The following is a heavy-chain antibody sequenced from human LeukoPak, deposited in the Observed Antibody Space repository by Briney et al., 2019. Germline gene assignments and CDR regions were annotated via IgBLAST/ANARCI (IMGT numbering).Heavy chain of an antibody. J-gene: IGHJ4*02. CDR1: GFTVSRTY. V-gene: IGHV3-66*01. CDR2: FSSTAGT. D-gene: IGHD6-13*01. CDR3: AKFLGSSSWFAIDF. Sequence: GGSLRLSCAASGFTVSRTYMGWVRQAPGKGLEGVLVFSSTAGTNYADSVMGRFTVSRDNSKNTLYLQMNSLRAEDTAVYYCAKFLGSSSWFAIDFWGQGSLVTVSS.